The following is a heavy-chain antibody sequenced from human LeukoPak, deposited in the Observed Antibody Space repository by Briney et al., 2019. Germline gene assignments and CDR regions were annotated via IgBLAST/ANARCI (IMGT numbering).Heavy chain of an antibody. CDR1: GFTFSSYA. CDR2: ISYDGSNK. Sequence: PGRSLRLSCAASGFTFSSYAMHWVRQAPGKGLERVAVISYDGSNKYYADSVKGRFTISRDNSKNTLYLQMNSLRAEDTAVYYCARGATDYDILTGYLSTYAFDIWGQGTMVTVSS. D-gene: IGHD3-9*01. J-gene: IGHJ3*02. CDR3: ARGATDYDILTGYLSTYAFDI. V-gene: IGHV3-30-3*01.